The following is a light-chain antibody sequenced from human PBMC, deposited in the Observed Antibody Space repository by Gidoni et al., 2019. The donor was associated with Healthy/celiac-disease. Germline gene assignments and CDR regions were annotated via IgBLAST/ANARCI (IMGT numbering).Light chain of an antibody. CDR1: QSVSISY. J-gene: IGKJ3*01. CDR2: GAS. Sequence: IVLTQSPGTLSLSPGERATLSCRASQSVSISYLAWYQQKPGQAPRLLIYGASSSATGIPDRFSGSGSGTDFTLTISRLEPEDFALYYCQQYGSSGFTFGPGTKVDIK. CDR3: QQYGSSGFT. V-gene: IGKV3-20*01.